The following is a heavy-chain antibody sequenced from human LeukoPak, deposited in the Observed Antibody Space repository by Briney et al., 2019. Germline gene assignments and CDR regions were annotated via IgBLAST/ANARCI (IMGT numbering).Heavy chain of an antibody. Sequence: SETLSLTCTVSGCSISSYYWSWIRQPPGKGLEWIGYIYYSGSTNYNPSLSGRVTISVDTSKKQFSMKLSSVTAADTAVYYCARGIGDLTYWGQGTLVTVSS. J-gene: IGHJ4*02. CDR2: IYYSGST. CDR1: GCSISSYY. V-gene: IGHV4-59*01. CDR3: ARGIGDLTY. D-gene: IGHD3-16*01.